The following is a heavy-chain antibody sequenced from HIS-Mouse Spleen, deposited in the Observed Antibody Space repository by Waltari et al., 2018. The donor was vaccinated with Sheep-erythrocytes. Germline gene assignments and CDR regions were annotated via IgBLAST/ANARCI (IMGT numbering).Heavy chain of an antibody. J-gene: IGHJ4*02. CDR3: ARAGQVQEPVMGSSGYYLDY. Sequence: QVQLQQSGPGLVKPSQTLSLTCAISGDSVSSNSAAWNWIRQSPSRGLEWLGRTYYRSKWYNDYAVSVKSRITINPDTSKNQFSLQLNSVTPEDTAVYYCARAGQVQEPVMGSSGYYLDYWGQGTLVTVSS. CDR2: TYYRSKWYN. D-gene: IGHD3-22*01. V-gene: IGHV6-1*01. CDR1: GDSVSSNSAA.